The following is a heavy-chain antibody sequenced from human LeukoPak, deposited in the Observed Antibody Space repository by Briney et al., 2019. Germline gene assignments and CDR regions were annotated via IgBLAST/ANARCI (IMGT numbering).Heavy chain of an antibody. J-gene: IGHJ6*02. CDR1: GYSFITYW. CDR2: IYPGDSDT. Sequence: GESLKISCKGSGYSFITYWIGWVRQMPGKGLEWMGIIYPGDSDTRYSPFFQGQVTISADKSISTAYLQWSSLKASDTAMYDCARRQTGGAVGMDVWGQGTTVTVSS. D-gene: IGHD4-23*01. V-gene: IGHV5-51*01. CDR3: ARRQTGGAVGMDV.